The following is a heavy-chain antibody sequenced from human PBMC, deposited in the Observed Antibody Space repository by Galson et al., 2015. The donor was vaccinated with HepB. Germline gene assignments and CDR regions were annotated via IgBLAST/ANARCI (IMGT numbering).Heavy chain of an antibody. D-gene: IGHD2-2*01. CDR1: GYTFNSYA. CDR3: ARGGRMVDVVVPPVRGFYFDY. CDR2: INAANGNT. Sequence: SVKVSCKASGYTFNSYAMHWVRQAPGQRLEWMGWINAANGNTKYSQKFQGRVTITRDTSASTTYMVLSSLRSEDTAVYYCARGGRMVDVVVPPVRGFYFDYWGQGSLVTVSS. J-gene: IGHJ4*02. V-gene: IGHV1-3*01.